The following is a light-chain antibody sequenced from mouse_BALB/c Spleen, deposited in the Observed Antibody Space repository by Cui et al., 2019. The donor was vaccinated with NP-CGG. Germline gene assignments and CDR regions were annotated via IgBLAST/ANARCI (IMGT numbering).Light chain of an antibody. CDR2: GTN. CDR3: ALWYSNHWV. V-gene: IGLV1*01. Sequence: DVVTKESAATTSPGETVTLTCRSSTGAVTTSNYANWVQEKPDHLFTGLIGGTNNRAPGVPARFSGSLIGDKAALTITGTQTEDEAIYFCALWYSNHWVFGGGTKLTVL. J-gene: IGLJ1*01. CDR1: TGAVTTSNY.